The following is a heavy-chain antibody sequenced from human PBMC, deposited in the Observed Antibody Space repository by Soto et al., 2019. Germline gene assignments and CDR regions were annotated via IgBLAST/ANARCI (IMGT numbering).Heavy chain of an antibody. CDR3: AKVGQPDAYYFDY. CDR1: GFTFSSYA. Sequence: GESLKISCAASGFTFSSYAMSWVRQAPGKGLEWVSAISGSGGSTYYADSVKGPFTISRDNSKNTRYLQMNSLRAEDTAVYYCAKVGQPDAYYFDYWGQGTLVTVSS. V-gene: IGHV3-23*01. CDR2: ISGSGGST. J-gene: IGHJ4*02. D-gene: IGHD2-21*01.